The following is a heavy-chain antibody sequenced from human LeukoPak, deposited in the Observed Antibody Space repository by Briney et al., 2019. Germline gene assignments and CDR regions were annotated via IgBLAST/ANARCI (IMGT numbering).Heavy chain of an antibody. Sequence: GGSLRPSCAASGFTFSDYYMSWIRQAPGKGLEWVSYISSSGSTIYYADSVKGRFTISRDNAKNSLYLHMNSLRAEDTAVYYCARGRGRFLEWLSPDYWGQGTLVTVSS. V-gene: IGHV3-11*04. CDR3: ARGRGRFLEWLSPDY. CDR1: GFTFSDYY. D-gene: IGHD3-3*01. CDR2: ISSSGSTI. J-gene: IGHJ4*02.